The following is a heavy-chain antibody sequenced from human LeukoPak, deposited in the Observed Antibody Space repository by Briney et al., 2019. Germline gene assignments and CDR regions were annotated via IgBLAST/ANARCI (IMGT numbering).Heavy chain of an antibody. J-gene: IGHJ4*02. CDR3: AKDHGAAVVPRRFDY. CDR1: GFTFNSYA. D-gene: IGHD2-21*01. Sequence: GGSLRLSCAASGFTFNSYAMSWVRQAPGKGPEWVSTIYYAGGDTYYADSVKGRFTVSRDNINNALHLQMDSLRVEDTAVYYCAKDHGAAVVPRRFDYWGQGTLVTVSS. CDR2: IYYAGGDT. V-gene: IGHV3-23*01.